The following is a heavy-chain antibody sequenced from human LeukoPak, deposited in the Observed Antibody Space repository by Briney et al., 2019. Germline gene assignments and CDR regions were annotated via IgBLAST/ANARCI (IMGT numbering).Heavy chain of an antibody. CDR3: AGGYSSSSFSFFDY. CDR1: GYTFTSYG. CDR2: ISAYNGNT. J-gene: IGHJ4*02. Sequence: ASVKVSCKASGYTFTSYGISWVRQAPGQGLEWMGWISAYNGNTNYAQKLQGRVTMTTDTSTSTAYMELRSLRSDDTALYYCAGGYSSSSFSFFDYWGQGTLVTVSS. V-gene: IGHV1-18*01. D-gene: IGHD6-6*01.